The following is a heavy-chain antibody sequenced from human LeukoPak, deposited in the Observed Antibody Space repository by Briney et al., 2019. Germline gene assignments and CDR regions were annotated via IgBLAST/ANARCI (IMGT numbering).Heavy chain of an antibody. CDR1: GVSFSGYY. V-gene: IGHV4-34*01. D-gene: IGHD6-19*01. J-gene: IGHJ4*02. CDR2: INHGGST. Sequence: SETLSLTCAVYGVSFSGYYWSWIRQPPGKGLEWIGEINHGGSTNYNPSLKSRVTISVDTSKNQFSLKLSSVTAADTAVYYCASLYSSGWPDYWGQGTLVTVSS. CDR3: ASLYSSGWPDY.